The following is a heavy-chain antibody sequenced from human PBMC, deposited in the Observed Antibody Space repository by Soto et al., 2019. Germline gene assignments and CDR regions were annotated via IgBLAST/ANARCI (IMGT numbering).Heavy chain of an antibody. CDR1: GFTFSDHY. CDR2: TRNKDNSYTT. D-gene: IGHD2-15*01. V-gene: IGHV3-72*01. CDR3: ARVSGGNDAFDI. J-gene: IGHJ3*02. Sequence: GGSLRLSCAASGFTFSDHYMDWVRQAPGKGLEWVGRTRNKDNSYTTEYAASVKGRFTISRDDSKNSLYLQMNSLKTEDTAVYYCARVSGGNDAFDIWGQGTMVTVSS.